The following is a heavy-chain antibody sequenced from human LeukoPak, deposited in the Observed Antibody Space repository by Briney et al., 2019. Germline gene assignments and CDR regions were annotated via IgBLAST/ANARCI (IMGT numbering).Heavy chain of an antibody. CDR2: INPDGTKT. D-gene: IGHD3-22*01. J-gene: IGHJ4*01. CDR1: GFTFSSYG. V-gene: IGHV3-7*01. CDR3: ANSPMILDGHY. Sequence: GGSLRLSCTASGFTFSSYGMHWVRQAPGKGLEWVANINPDGTKTSYADFVEGRFTISRDNAKNLLYLQMRSLRAGDTAVYYCANSPMILDGHYWGHGTLVTVSS.